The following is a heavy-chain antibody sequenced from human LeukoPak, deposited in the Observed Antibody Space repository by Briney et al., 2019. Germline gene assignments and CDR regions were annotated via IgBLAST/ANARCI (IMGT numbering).Heavy chain of an antibody. CDR2: MNPNSGNT. D-gene: IGHD3-10*01. CDR3: ARGLNSGTPPGEDYGMDV. CDR1: GYTFTSYD. V-gene: IGHV1-8*01. J-gene: IGHJ6*02. Sequence: ASVKVSCKASGYTFTSYDINWVRQATGQGLEWMGWMNPNSGNTGYAQKFQGRVTMTRNTSISTAYMELSSLRSEDTAVYYCARGLNSGTPPGEDYGMDVWRQGTTVTVSS.